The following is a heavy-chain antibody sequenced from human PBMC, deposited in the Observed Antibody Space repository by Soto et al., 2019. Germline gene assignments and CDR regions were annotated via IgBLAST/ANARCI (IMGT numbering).Heavy chain of an antibody. Sequence: GSLRLSCAASGFTFSSYAMSWVRQAPGKGLEWVSAISGSGGSTYYADSVKGRFTISRDNSKNTLCLQMNSLRAEDTAVYYCAKVSAYYDFWSGYYTGYFDYWGQGTLVTVSS. CDR2: ISGSGGST. V-gene: IGHV3-23*01. CDR1: GFTFSSYA. CDR3: AKVSAYYDFWSGYYTGYFDY. J-gene: IGHJ4*02. D-gene: IGHD3-3*01.